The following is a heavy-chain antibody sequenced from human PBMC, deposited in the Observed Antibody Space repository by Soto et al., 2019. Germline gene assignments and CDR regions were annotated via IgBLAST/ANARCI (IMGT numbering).Heavy chain of an antibody. CDR1: GGSFSGYY. CDR2: INHSGST. Sequence: SETLSLTCAVYGGSFSGYYWSWIRQPPGKGLEWIGEINHSGSTNYNPSLKSRVTISVDTSKNQFSLKLSSVTAADTAVYYCARVFRGVMRYGMDVWGQGTTVTVSS. D-gene: IGHD3-10*01. CDR3: ARVFRGVMRYGMDV. J-gene: IGHJ6*02. V-gene: IGHV4-34*01.